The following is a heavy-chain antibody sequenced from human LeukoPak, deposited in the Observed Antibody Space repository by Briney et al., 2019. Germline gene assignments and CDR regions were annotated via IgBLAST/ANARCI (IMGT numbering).Heavy chain of an antibody. CDR3: ARGWYYYGSGRWFDP. Sequence: SETLSPTCAVYGGSFSGYYWSWIRQPPGKGREGLREINQIGSTNYDPSLKSQVTISVDTSKNQFSLKLSSVTAADTAVYYCARGWYYYGSGRWFDPWGQGTLVTVSS. D-gene: IGHD3-10*01. CDR2: INQIGST. CDR1: GGSFSGYY. J-gene: IGHJ5*02. V-gene: IGHV4-34*01.